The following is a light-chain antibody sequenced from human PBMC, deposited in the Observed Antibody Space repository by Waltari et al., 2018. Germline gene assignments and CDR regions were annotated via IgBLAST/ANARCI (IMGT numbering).Light chain of an antibody. CDR1: SSDFGSYDL. J-gene: IGLJ2*01. CDR2: EVY. V-gene: IGLV2-23*02. CDR3: CSYAGSSTFT. Sequence: QSALTQPASVSGSPGQSITTPCTGTSSDFGSYDLVSWYQQHPGKAPKLMIYEVYKRHSGVSNRFSGSKSGNTASLTISGIQAEDEADYYCCSYAGSSTFTFGGGTKLTVL.